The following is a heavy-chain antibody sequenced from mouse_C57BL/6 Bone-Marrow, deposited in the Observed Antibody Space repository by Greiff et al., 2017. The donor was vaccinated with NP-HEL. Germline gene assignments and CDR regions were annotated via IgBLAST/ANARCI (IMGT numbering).Heavy chain of an antibody. CDR1: GYTFTSYW. J-gene: IGHJ4*01. CDR2: IHPNSGST. V-gene: IGHV1-64*01. Sequence: QVQLQQPGAELVKPGASVKLSCKASGYTFTSYWMHWVKQRPGQGLEWIGMIHPNSGSTNYNEKFKSKATLTVAKSSSTAYMQLSSLTSEDSAVYYCARRYYGLYYYAMDYWGQGTSVTVSS. CDR3: ARRYYGLYYYAMDY. D-gene: IGHD1-1*01.